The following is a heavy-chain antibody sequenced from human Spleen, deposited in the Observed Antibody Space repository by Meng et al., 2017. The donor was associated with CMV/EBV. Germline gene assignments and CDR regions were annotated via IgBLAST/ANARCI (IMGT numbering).Heavy chain of an antibody. CDR1: GGSISSGDYY. CDR2: IYYTGST. J-gene: IGHJ3*02. V-gene: IGHV4-61*08. D-gene: IGHD1-7*01. CDR3: ARERRTRDAFDI. Sequence: SETLSLTCTVSGGSISSGDYYWTWIRQPPGKGLEWIGNIYYTGSTNYNPSLESRVTISVDTSKNQFSLKLTSVTAADTAVYYCARERRTRDAFDIWGQGTMVTVSS.